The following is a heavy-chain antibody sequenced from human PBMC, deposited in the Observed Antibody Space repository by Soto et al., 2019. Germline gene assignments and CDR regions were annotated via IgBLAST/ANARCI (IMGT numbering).Heavy chain of an antibody. CDR3: AKHLLASAVGADFDY. CDR1: GFTFRNYA. D-gene: IGHD1-26*01. J-gene: IGHJ4*02. CDR2: ITGSGDNT. Sequence: EVQVLESGGGLVQPGGSLRLSCGASGFTFRNYAMSLVRQALGKGLEWVSTITGSGDNTYYADSVKGRCTISIDNSKNTLYLQIHSLRGEDTAVYYCAKHLLASAVGADFDYWGQGTLVTVSS. V-gene: IGHV3-23*01.